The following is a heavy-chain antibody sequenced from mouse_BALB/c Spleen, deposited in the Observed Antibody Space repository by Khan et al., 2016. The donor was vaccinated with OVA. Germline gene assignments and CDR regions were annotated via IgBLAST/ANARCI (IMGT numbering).Heavy chain of an antibody. CDR1: GYTFTSYT. D-gene: IGHD2-1*01. CDR2: INPSSGYS. CDR3: VRMGPDHGNYRAWFAY. J-gene: IGHJ3*01. Sequence: QVQLKESGAELARPGASVKMSCKASGYTFTSYTIHWVKQRPGQGLEWIGFINPSSGYSNYNQKFRDKATLTADKSTSTAYMKLSSLTSEESAGYYGVRMGPDHGNYRAWFAYWGQGTLVTVSA. V-gene: IGHV1-4*01.